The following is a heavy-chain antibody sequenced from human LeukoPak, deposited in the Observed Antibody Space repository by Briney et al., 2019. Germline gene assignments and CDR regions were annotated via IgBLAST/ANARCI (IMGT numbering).Heavy chain of an antibody. J-gene: IGHJ4*02. CDR1: RFAFNKFA. CDR3: AKGHYYGSGSLDY. D-gene: IGHD3-10*01. Sequence: GGSLRLSCAASRFAFNKFAMSWVRQAPGKGLEWVSAISASGDSTYYADSVKGRFTISRDNSKNTLYVQMNSLRAEDTAVYYCAKGHYYGSGSLDYWGQGTLVTVSS. CDR2: ISASGDST. V-gene: IGHV3-23*01.